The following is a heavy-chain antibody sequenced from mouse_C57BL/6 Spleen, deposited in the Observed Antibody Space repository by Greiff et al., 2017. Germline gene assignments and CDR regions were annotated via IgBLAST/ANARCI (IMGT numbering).Heavy chain of an antibody. Sequence: QVQLQQPGAELVRPGSSVKLSFQASGYTFTSYWMHLVKQRPIQGLEWIGNIDPSDSETHYNQKFKDKATLTVDQSSSTAYMQLSSLTSEDSAVYYCAINCYGNYPRDDWGQGTSVTVSS. D-gene: IGHD2-1*01. CDR1: GYTFTSYW. CDR3: AINCYGNYPRDD. J-gene: IGHJ4*01. CDR2: IDPSDSET. V-gene: IGHV1-52*01.